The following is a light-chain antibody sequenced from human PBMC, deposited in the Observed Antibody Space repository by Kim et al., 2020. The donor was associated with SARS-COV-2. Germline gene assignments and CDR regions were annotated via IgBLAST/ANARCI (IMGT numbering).Light chain of an antibody. V-gene: IGLV3-21*04. CDR2: YDS. CDR1: DIGSKS. J-gene: IGLJ3*02. Sequence: APGKTGRINCGGNDIGSKSVHWYQQKPGQAPVLVIYYDSDRPSGIPERFSGSNSGNTATLTISRVEAGDEADYYCQVWDSSSDHRVFGGGTQLTVL. CDR3: QVWDSSSDHRV.